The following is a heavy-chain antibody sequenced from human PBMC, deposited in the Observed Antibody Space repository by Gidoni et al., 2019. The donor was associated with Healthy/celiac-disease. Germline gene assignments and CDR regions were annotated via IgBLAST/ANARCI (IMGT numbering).Heavy chain of an antibody. J-gene: IGHJ6*02. CDR1: GFTFSSYA. CDR2: ISGSGGST. CDR3: AKDLDIVVVVAAPWGFYYGMDV. D-gene: IGHD2-15*01. V-gene: IGHV3-23*01. Sequence: EVELLESGGGLVQPGGALRLSCAASGFTFSSYAMRCVRQAPGKGLEWVSAISGSGGSTYYADSVKGRFTISRDNSKNTLYLQMNSLRAEDTAVYYCAKDLDIVVVVAAPWGFYYGMDVWGQGTTVTVSS.